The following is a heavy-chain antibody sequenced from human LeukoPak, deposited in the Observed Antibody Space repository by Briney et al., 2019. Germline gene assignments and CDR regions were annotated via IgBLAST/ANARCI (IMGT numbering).Heavy chain of an antibody. V-gene: IGHV3-74*01. Sequence: GGSLRLSCAASGFTFSIYWMHWVRQAPGKGLMGVSRITSDGSSTTYADSVKGRFTISRDNAKNTLYLQMNSLRAEDTAVYYCARGAYYDSLDYWGQGTLVTVSS. CDR1: GFTFSIYW. J-gene: IGHJ4*02. CDR3: ARGAYYDSLDY. D-gene: IGHD3-22*01. CDR2: ITSDGSST.